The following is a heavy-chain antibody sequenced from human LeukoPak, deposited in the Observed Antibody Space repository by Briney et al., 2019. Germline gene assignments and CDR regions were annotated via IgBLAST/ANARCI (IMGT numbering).Heavy chain of an antibody. V-gene: IGHV3-30*04. J-gene: IGHJ3*02. Sequence: GGSLRLSCAASGFTFSSYAMHWVRQAPGKGLEWVAVISYDGSNKYYADSMKGRSTISRDNSKNTLYLQMNSLRAEDTAVYYCAREQQLVRYQWGYDAFDIWGQGQWSPSLQ. CDR3: AREQQLVRYQWGYDAFDI. D-gene: IGHD6-13*01. CDR1: GFTFSSYA. CDR2: ISYDGSNK.